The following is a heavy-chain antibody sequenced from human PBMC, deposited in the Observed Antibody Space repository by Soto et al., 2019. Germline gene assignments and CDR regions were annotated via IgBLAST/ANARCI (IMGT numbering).Heavy chain of an antibody. D-gene: IGHD4-17*01. CDR1: GFTFSSYG. CDR3: AKDADPYGDLYYYYGMDV. Sequence: GGSLRLSCAASGFTFSSYGMHWVRQAPGKXLEWVAVISYDGSNKYYADSVKGRFTISRDNSKNTLYLQMNSLRAEDTAVYYCAKDADPYGDLYYYYGMDVWGQGTTVTVSS. V-gene: IGHV3-30*18. CDR2: ISYDGSNK. J-gene: IGHJ6*02.